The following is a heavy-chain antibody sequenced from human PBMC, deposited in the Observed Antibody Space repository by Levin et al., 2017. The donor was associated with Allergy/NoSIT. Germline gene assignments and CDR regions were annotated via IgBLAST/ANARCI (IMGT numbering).Heavy chain of an antibody. CDR2: TITFFDTT. D-gene: IGHD2-15*01. V-gene: IGHV1-69*13. CDR3: ARDLYCSGGSCHSDAVGL. Sequence: SVKVSCKASRGTFNSYGINWVRQAPGQGLEWMGGTITFFDTTNYAQKFQGRVTITADESTSTVYMELSSLRFEDTAVYYCARDLYCSGGSCHSDAVGLWGQGTMVIVAS. J-gene: IGHJ3*01. CDR1: RGTFNSYG.